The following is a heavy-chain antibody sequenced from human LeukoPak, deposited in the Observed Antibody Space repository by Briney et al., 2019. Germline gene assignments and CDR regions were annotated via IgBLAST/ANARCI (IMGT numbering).Heavy chain of an antibody. J-gene: IGHJ5*02. D-gene: IGHD6-25*01. V-gene: IGHV4-34*01. Sequence: SETLSLTCAVYGGSFSGYYWSWIRQPPGEGLEWIGEINHSGSTNYNPSLKSRVTISVDTSKNQFSLKLSSVTAADTAVYYCARHKLAATAANWFNPWGQGTLVTVSS. CDR2: INHSGST. CDR1: GGSFSGYY. CDR3: ARHKLAATAANWFNP.